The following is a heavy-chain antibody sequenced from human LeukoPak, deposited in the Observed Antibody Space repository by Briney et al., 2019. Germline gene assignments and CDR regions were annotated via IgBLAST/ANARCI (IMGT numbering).Heavy chain of an antibody. D-gene: IGHD1-26*01. CDR3: ARDVSSTPNWEFDY. J-gene: IGHJ4*02. Sequence: GASVKVSCKTSGYTFADYFIHWVRQAPGQGLEWMGRINANSGATEYQQKFQGRVTMTRDTSISTAYVEVNWLISDDTAIYYWARDVSSTPNWEFDYWGQGTLVTVSS. V-gene: IGHV1-2*06. CDR1: GYTFADYF. CDR2: INANSGAT.